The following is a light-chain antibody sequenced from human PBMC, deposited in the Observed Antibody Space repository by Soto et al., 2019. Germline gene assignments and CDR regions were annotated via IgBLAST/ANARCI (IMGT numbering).Light chain of an antibody. CDR3: SSYTSSSTYV. V-gene: IGLV2-18*02. CDR1: SSDVGNSNG. J-gene: IGLJ1*01. Sequence: QSVLTQPPSVPGSPGQSVAISCPGTSSDVGNSNGVSWYHQPPGTAPKLIIYDVNNRPSGVPDRFSGSKSGNTASLTISGLQAEDEGDYYCSSYTSSSTYVFGTGTKVNVL. CDR2: DVN.